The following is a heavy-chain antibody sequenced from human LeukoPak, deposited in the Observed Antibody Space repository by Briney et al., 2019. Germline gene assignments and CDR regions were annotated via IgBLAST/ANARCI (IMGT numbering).Heavy chain of an antibody. J-gene: IGHJ2*01. CDR3: ARVYYSSSYDYWYFDL. V-gene: IGHV4-4*07. CDR2: IYTSGST. CDR1: GGSISTYY. Sequence: SETLSLTCTLSGGSISTYYWSWIRQPAGKGLEWIGRIYTSGSTNYNPSLKSRVTISVDTSKNQFSLKLSSVTAADTAVYYCARVYYSSSYDYWYFDLWGRGTLVTVSS. D-gene: IGHD6-13*01.